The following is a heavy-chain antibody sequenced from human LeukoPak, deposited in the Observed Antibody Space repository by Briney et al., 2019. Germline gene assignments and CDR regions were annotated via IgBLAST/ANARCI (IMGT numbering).Heavy chain of an antibody. V-gene: IGHV4-59*01. CDR1: SDSISSSY. CDR3: ARGPRGLGSGWYYFDY. D-gene: IGHD6-19*01. Sequence: ETLSLTCTVSSDSISSSYWSWIRQPPGRGLEWLAYIYYSGTTNYNPSLKSRLTISVDTSKNQVSLKLSSVTAADAAVYYCARGPRGLGSGWYYFDYWGQGNLVTVSS. J-gene: IGHJ4*02. CDR2: IYYSGTT.